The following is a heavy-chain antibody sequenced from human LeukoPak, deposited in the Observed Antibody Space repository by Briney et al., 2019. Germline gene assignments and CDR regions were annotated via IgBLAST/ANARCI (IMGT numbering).Heavy chain of an antibody. Sequence: GGSLRLSCAASGFSFSSNAMSWVRQAPGKGLEWVSAISGSGGSTYYADSVKGRFTISRDNSKNTLYLQMISLRAEDTAVYYCAKVGEQGDLFDYWGQGTLVTVSS. V-gene: IGHV3-23*01. CDR3: AKVGEQGDLFDY. J-gene: IGHJ4*02. CDR1: GFSFSSNA. CDR2: ISGSGGST. D-gene: IGHD3-16*01.